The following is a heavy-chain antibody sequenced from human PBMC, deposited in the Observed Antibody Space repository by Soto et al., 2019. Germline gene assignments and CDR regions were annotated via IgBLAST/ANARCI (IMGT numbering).Heavy chain of an antibody. V-gene: IGHV1-69*06. CDR3: ASGKYCSSTSCYTAPYYYGMDV. Sequence: ASVKVSCKASGGTFSSYAISWVRQAPGQGLEWMGGIIPIFGTANYAQKFQGRVTITADKSTSTAYMELSSLRSEDTAVYYCASGKYCSSTSCYTAPYYYGMDVWGQGTTVTVSS. J-gene: IGHJ6*02. CDR1: GGTFSSYA. D-gene: IGHD2-2*02. CDR2: IIPIFGTA.